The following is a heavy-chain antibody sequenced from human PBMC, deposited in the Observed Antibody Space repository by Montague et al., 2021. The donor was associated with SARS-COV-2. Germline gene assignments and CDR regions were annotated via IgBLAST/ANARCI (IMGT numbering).Heavy chain of an antibody. CDR2: INHSGTT. Sequence: SETLSLTCAVYGGSFSGYYWTWIRQSPGKGLEWIAEINHSGTTNYNFNPSLRSRVTISVDTSKSQFSLKLSSVTAADTGVYYCPSGAVSSSRKMDVWGKGTTVTVSS. V-gene: IGHV4-34*01. J-gene: IGHJ6*04. D-gene: IGHD6-13*01. CDR3: PSGAVSSSRKMDV. CDR1: GGSFSGYY.